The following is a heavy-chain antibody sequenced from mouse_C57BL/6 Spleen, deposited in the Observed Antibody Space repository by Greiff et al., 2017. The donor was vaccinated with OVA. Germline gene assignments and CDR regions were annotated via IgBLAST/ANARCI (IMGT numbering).Heavy chain of an antibody. Sequence: QVQLQQPGAELVRPGSSVKLSCKASGYTFTSYWMHWVKQRPIQGLEWIGNIDPSDSETHYNQKFKDKATLTVDKSSSTAYMQLSSLTSEDSAVYYCARSGYDYQLFAYWGQGTLVTVSA. D-gene: IGHD2-4*01. CDR2: IDPSDSET. CDR1: GYTFTSYW. CDR3: ARSGYDYQLFAY. V-gene: IGHV1-52*01. J-gene: IGHJ3*01.